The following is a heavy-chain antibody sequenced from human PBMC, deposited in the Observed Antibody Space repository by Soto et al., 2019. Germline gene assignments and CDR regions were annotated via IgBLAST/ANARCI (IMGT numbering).Heavy chain of an antibody. D-gene: IGHD6-19*01. J-gene: IGHJ4*02. Sequence: EVQLLASGGGLVQPGGSLRLSCAASGFTFSSYAMSWVRQAPGRGLEWVSAISGSGGSTYYADSVKGRFTISRDNSKNTLYLQMNSLGAEDTAVYYCARRSSGWYFDYWGQGTLVTVSS. CDR2: ISGSGGST. CDR1: GFTFSSYA. V-gene: IGHV3-23*01. CDR3: ARRSSGWYFDY.